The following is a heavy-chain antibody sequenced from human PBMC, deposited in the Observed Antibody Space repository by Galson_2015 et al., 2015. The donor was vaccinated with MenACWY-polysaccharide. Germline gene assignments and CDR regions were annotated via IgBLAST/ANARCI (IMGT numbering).Heavy chain of an antibody. CDR2: IQYDGSKI. CDR3: AREGSRIVFHAFDT. J-gene: IGHJ3*02. D-gene: IGHD6-13*01. V-gene: IGHV3-33*01. CDR1: GSRFSNFG. Sequence: SLRLSCAASGSRFSNFGMHWVRQAPGKGLEWVAVIQYDGSKIVYADSVKGRFTTSRDNSKNTLFLEMNSLGAEDTAVYYCAREGSRIVFHAFDTWGQGTMVTVSS.